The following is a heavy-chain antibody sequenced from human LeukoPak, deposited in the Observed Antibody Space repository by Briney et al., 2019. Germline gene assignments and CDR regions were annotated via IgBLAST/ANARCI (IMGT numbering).Heavy chain of an antibody. D-gene: IGHD3-22*01. CDR2: IWNDGSET. J-gene: IGHJ4*02. Sequence: GGSLRLSCAASGFIFSNYGMHWVRQAPGKRLEWVAVIWNDGSETFHADSVKGRFRIARDNSKNTLYLQMNSLRAEDTAVYYCAKGMSATSGYLELEYWGQGTLVTVSS. CDR3: AKGMSATSGYLELEY. V-gene: IGHV3-33*06. CDR1: GFIFSNYG.